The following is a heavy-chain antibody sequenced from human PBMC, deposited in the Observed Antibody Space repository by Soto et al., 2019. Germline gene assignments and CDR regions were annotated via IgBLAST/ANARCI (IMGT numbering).Heavy chain of an antibody. CDR1: GDSVSSYSAA. J-gene: IGHJ5*02. Sequence: SQTLSLTCAISGDSVSSYSAAWNWIRQSPSGGLEWLGRTYYRSRFFSDYAESVKSRIIINPDTSKNQFSLQLKSVTPEDTAVYYCVRDRYSSSGWFDPWGRGILVTVSS. D-gene: IGHD3-10*01. CDR2: TYYRSRFFS. V-gene: IGHV6-1*01. CDR3: VRDRYSSSGWFDP.